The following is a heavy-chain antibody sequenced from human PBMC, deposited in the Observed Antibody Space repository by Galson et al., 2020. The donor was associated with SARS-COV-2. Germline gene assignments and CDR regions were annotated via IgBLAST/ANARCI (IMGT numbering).Heavy chain of an antibody. CDR3: ARGRWLYYYDGSSYYDSDWFDP. D-gene: IGHD3-22*01. CDR1: GFTFSSYS. CDR2: ISSSSSYI. J-gene: IGHJ5*02. V-gene: IGHV3-21*01. Sequence: GESLKISCAASGFTFSSYSMNWVRQAPGKGLEWVSSISSSSSYIYYADSVKGRFTISRDNAKNSLYLQMTSLRAEDTAVYYCARGRWLYYYDGSSYYDSDWFDPWCQGTLVTVSS.